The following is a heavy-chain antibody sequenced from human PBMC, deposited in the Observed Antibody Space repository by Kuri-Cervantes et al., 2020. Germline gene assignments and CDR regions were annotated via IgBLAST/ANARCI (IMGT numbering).Heavy chain of an antibody. CDR1: GYTFTGYY. Sequence: SVKVSCKASGYTFTGYYMHWVRQAPGQALEWMGWITPFNGNTNYAQKFQDRVTITRDRSMSTAYMELSSLRSEDTAVYYCARGAYAYQLRKTTVVIPHFDYWGRGTLVTVSS. CDR2: ITPFNGNT. D-gene: IGHD4-23*01. CDR3: ARGAYAYQLRKTTVVIPHFDY. J-gene: IGHJ4*02. V-gene: IGHV1-45*02.